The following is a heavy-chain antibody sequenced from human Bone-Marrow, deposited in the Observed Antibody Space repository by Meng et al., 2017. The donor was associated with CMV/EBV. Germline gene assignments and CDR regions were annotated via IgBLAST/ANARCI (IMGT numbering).Heavy chain of an antibody. CDR3: AYSPAVTKFDY. CDR2: IYYSGST. V-gene: IGHV4-59*12. D-gene: IGHD1-1*01. CDR1: GGSISSYY. J-gene: IGHJ4*02. Sequence: SETLSLTCTVSGGSISSYYWSWIRQPPGKGLEWIGYIYYSGSTNYNPSLKSRVTISVDTSKNQFSLKLSSVTAADTAVYYCAYSPAVTKFDYWGQGSLVTVSS.